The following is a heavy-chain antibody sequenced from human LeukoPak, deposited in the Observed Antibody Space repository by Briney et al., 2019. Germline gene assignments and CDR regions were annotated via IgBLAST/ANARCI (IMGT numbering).Heavy chain of an antibody. V-gene: IGHV3-11*01. J-gene: IGHJ4*02. D-gene: IGHD5-18*01. CDR1: GFTFSDYY. Sequence: GGSLRLSCAASGFTFSDYYMSWIRQAPGKGLEWVSYISSSGSTIYYADSVKSRFTISRDNAKNSLYLQMNSLRAEDTAVYYCVRGEYTYVYFDYWGQGTLVTVSS. CDR3: VRGEYTYVYFDY. CDR2: ISSSGSTI.